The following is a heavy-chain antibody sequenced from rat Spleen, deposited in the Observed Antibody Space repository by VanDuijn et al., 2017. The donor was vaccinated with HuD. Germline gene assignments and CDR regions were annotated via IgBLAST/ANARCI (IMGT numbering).Heavy chain of an antibody. J-gene: IGHJ4*01. D-gene: IGHD1-4*01. V-gene: IGHV5-19*01. CDR1: GFTFSSYG. CDR2: INPSGTST. Sequence: EVQLVESGGGLVQPGRSLKLSCTASGFTFSSYGLHWIRQAPTRGLEWVASINPSGTSTYYRDSVKGRFTISRDNAKSTLYLQMNSLRSEDTATYYCTRDGLPGYTYVMDAWGQGASVTVSS. CDR3: TRDGLPGYTYVMDA.